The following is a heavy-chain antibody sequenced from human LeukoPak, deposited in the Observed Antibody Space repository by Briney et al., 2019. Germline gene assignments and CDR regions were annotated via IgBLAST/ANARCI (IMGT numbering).Heavy chain of an antibody. CDR3: AKVSDSSGYYYAAFDY. Sequence: PGGSLRLSCAASGFKFDDYAMHWVRQAPGKGLERVSGISWNGGSIGYEDSVRGRFTISRDNAKNSLYLQMNSLRAEDTALYYCAKVSDSSGYYYAAFDYWGQGTLVTVSS. CDR1: GFKFDDYA. J-gene: IGHJ4*02. CDR2: ISWNGGSI. V-gene: IGHV3-9*01. D-gene: IGHD3-22*01.